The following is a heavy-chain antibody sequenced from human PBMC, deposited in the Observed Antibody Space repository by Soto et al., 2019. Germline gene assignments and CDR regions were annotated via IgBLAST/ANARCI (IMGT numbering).Heavy chain of an antibody. CDR3: ARDRHSSGWYGYGY. CDR1: GFTFSSYS. D-gene: IGHD6-19*01. V-gene: IGHV3-21*01. Sequence: EVQLVESGGGLVKPGGSLRLSCAASGFTFSSYSMNWVRQAPGKGLEWVSSISSSSSYIYYADSVKGRFTISRDNAKNSLYLQMNSLRAEDTAVYYCARDRHSSGWYGYGYWGQGTLVTVSS. CDR2: ISSSSSYI. J-gene: IGHJ4*02.